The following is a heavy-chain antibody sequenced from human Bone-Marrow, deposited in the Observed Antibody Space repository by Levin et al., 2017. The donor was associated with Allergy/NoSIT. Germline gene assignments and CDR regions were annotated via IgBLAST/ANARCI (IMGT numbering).Heavy chain of an antibody. Sequence: PGGSLRLSCAASGFHFSTYTMHWVRQAPGKGLEWVAVISQDGSTQFYADSVKGRFTISRDSSKSTLYLQMNSLTVEDTAVYYCVRVDYGDYGGRPDYWGQGTLVTVSS. D-gene: IGHD4-17*01. CDR2: ISQDGSTQ. CDR1: GFHFSTYT. V-gene: IGHV3-30*04. J-gene: IGHJ4*02. CDR3: VRVDYGDYGGRPDY.